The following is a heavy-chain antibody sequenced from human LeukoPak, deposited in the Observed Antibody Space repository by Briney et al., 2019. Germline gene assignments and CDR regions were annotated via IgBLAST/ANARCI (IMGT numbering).Heavy chain of an antibody. CDR3: ARDPTYYYDSSGYPDY. V-gene: IGHV1-2*02. CDR2: INPNSGGT. D-gene: IGHD3-22*01. Sequence: WASVKVSCKASGYTFTGYYMHWVRQAPGQGLEWMGWINPNSGGTNYAQKFQGRVTMTRDTSISTAHMELSRLRSDDTAVYYCARDPTYYYDSSGYPDYWGQGTLVTVSS. J-gene: IGHJ4*02. CDR1: GYTFTGYY.